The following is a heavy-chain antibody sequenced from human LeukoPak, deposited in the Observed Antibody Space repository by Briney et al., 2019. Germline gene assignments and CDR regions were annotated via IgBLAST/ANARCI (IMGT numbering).Heavy chain of an antibody. D-gene: IGHD6-13*01. V-gene: IGHV3-48*03. J-gene: IGHJ1*01. CDR1: GFTFSSYE. Sequence: PGGSLRLSCAASGFTFSSYEMNWVRQAPGKGLEWVSCISSSGSTIYYADSVKGRFTISRDNAKNSLYLQMNSLRAEDTAVYYCARERRSSWYQLWGQGTLVTVSS. CDR3: ARERRSSWYQL. CDR2: ISSSGSTI.